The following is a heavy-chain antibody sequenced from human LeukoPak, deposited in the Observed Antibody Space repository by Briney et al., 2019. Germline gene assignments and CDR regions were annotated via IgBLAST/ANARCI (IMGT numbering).Heavy chain of an antibody. Sequence: SETLSLTCTVSGGSISSYYWSWIRQPPGKGLEWTGYIYYSGSTNYNPSLKSRVTISVDTSKNQFSLKLSSVTAADTAVYYCARGRHSSSPPYYYYGMDVWGQGTTVTVSS. V-gene: IGHV4-59*01. D-gene: IGHD6-6*01. CDR2: IYYSGST. J-gene: IGHJ6*02. CDR3: ARGRHSSSPPYYYYGMDV. CDR1: GGSISSYY.